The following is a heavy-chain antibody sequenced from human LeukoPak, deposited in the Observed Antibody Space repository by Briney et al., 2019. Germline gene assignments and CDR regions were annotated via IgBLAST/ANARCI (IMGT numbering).Heavy chain of an antibody. V-gene: IGHV1-24*01. CDR1: GYTLTELS. J-gene: IGHJ4*02. Sequence: EASVKVSCKVSGYTLTELSMHWVRQAPGKGLEWMGGFDPEDGETIYAQKFQGRVTMTEDTSTDTAYMELSSLRSEDTAVYYCATSIAVAGGEFDYWGQGTLVTVSS. D-gene: IGHD6-19*01. CDR3: ATSIAVAGGEFDY. CDR2: FDPEDGET.